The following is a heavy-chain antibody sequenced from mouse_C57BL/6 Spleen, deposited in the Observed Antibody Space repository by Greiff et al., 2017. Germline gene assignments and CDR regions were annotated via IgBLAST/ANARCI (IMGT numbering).Heavy chain of an antibody. J-gene: IGHJ3*01. CDR3: ASGRGFAY. CDR1: GFTFSDYG. V-gene: IGHV5-17*01. CDR2: ISSGRSTI. Sequence: DVHLVESGGGLVKPGGSLKLSCAASGFTFSDYGMHWVRQAPEKGLEWVAYISSGRSTIYYADTVKGRFNISRDNAKNTQFMQMTSLRSEVTAMYYCASGRGFAYWGQGTLVTVSA.